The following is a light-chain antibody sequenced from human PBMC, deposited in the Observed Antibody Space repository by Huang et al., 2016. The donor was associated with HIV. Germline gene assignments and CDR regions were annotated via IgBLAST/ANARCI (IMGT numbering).Light chain of an antibody. CDR3: QQYYSSPQT. J-gene: IGKJ1*01. CDR1: QSVYSSSTSKDY. V-gene: IGKV4-1*01. Sequence: DIIMTQSPDSLAVSLGERATLNCRSSQSVYSSSTSKDYMAWFQQKPGQAPRLLLFWASTREAGVPDRFSGSGSGTHFTLTIANLEAEDAAIYYCQQYYSSPQTFGQGTRVEVK. CDR2: WAS.